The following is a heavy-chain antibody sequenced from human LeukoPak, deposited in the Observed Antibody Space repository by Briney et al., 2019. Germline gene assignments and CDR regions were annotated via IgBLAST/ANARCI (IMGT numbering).Heavy chain of an antibody. CDR2: INADGSSA. CDR3: ARDYGRSRDYGMDV. CDR1: GFTFSSYA. Sequence: PGRSLRLSCAASGFTFSSYAMSWVRQAPGKGLEWVSRINADGSSASYADSVKGRFTISRDNAKNTLYLQMNSLRAEDTAMYYCARDYGRSRDYGMDVWGQGTTVTVSS. V-gene: IGHV3-74*01. D-gene: IGHD3-10*01. J-gene: IGHJ6*02.